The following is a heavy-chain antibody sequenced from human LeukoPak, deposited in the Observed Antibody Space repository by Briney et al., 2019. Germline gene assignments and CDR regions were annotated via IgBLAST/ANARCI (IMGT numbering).Heavy chain of an antibody. CDR3: AKVGPTVTTGTHY. CDR2: INWNGGST. Sequence: GGSLRLSGAASGFTFDDYGMSWVRQAPGKGLEWVSGINWNGGSTGYADSVKGRFTISRDNAKNSLYLQMNSLRAEDTAVYYCAKVGPTVTTGTHYWGQGTLVTVSS. CDR1: GFTFDDYG. V-gene: IGHV3-20*04. D-gene: IGHD4-11*01. J-gene: IGHJ4*02.